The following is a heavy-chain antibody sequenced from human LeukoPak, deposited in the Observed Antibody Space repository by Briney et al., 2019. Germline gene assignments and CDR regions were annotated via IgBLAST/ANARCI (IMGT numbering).Heavy chain of an antibody. CDR3: ARDVGRSYDLDY. CDR2: ISAYNGNT. J-gene: IGHJ4*02. V-gene: IGHV1-18*01. CDR1: GYTFTSYG. Sequence: ASVKVSCKASGYTFTSYGISWVRQAPGQGLEWMGWISAYNGNTDYAQSLQGRVTMTIDTSTSAVYMELRSLRSDDTAVYYCARDVGRSYDLDYWGQGTLVTVSS. D-gene: IGHD3-16*01.